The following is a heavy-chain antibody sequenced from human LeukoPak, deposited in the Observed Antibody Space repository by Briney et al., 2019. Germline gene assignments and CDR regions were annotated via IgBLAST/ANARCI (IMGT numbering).Heavy chain of an antibody. CDR2: IHTTGNT. CDR1: GDSISGYY. D-gene: IGHD2-15*01. CDR3: ARPSFGNLLGLQLGYLGS. Sequence: SETLSLTCAVSGDSISGYYWNWIRQTPGKGLEWIGDIHTTGNTNYDPSLKHRALLSVDSSHNQVSLSLTSVTAAATAAYFCARPSFGNLLGLQLGYLGSWGQGVLVTVAS. V-gene: IGHV4-4*09. J-gene: IGHJ4*02.